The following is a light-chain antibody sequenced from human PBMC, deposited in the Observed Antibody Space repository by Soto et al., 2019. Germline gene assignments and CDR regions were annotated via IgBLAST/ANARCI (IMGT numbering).Light chain of an antibody. CDR1: SCVIRDYNY. J-gene: IGLJ1*01. CDR3: CSFTSSSPYV. CDR2: EVS. Sequence: QSALTQPASVSGSPGQSLTMSCTGSSCVIRDYNYVSWYQQHPGKAPKLMLYEVSNRPSGVSNRFSGSKSGNTASLTISGLQAGDEADYYCCSFTSSSPYVFGPGTKLTVL. V-gene: IGLV2-14*01.